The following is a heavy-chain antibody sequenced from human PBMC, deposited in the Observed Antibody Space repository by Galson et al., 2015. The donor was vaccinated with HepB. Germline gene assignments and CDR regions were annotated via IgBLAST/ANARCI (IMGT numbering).Heavy chain of an antibody. CDR1: GFTFSRYW. V-gene: IGHV3-7*01. CDR2: IKEDGSLR. J-gene: IGHJ3*02. D-gene: IGHD1-26*01. Sequence: SLRLSCAASGFTFSRYWMAWVRQAPGQGLEWVANIKEDGSLRYYVDSVKGRFTISRDNAKNSLYLQMNSLRAEDTAVYYCVRDSSIVVDGNWVDAYEIWGQGTTVTVSS. CDR3: VRDSSIVVDGNWVDAYEI.